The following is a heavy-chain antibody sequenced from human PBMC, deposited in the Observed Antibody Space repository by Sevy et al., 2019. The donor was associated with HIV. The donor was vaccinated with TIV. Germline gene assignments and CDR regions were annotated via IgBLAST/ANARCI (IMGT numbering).Heavy chain of an antibody. Sequence: ASVKVSCKASGYTFTSNYMHWVRQAPGQGLEWMGIINPSGVSASYAQKFQGRVTVTRDTSTSTVSMELSSLRSEDTAVYYCARDRAAAGKKYYYYGMDVWGQGTTVTVSS. V-gene: IGHV1-46*01. CDR3: ARDRAAAGKKYYYYGMDV. D-gene: IGHD6-13*01. J-gene: IGHJ6*02. CDR1: GYTFTSNY. CDR2: INPSGVSA.